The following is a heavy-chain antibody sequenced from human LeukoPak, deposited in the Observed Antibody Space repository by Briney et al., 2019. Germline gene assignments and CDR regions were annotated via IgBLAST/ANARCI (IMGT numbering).Heavy chain of an antibody. CDR1: GDSVSSGSYY. CDR3: ARGRGSSLPLYY. D-gene: IGHD6-13*01. V-gene: IGHV4-61*01. J-gene: IGHJ4*02. CDR2: LYYNGNT. Sequence: SGTLSLTCTVSGDSVSSGSYYWSWLRQPPGKGLECIGYLYYNGNTNYNPSLKSLVAISLDTSNNQFSLELTSVTAADTAIYCCARGRGSSLPLYYWGQGTLVTVSS.